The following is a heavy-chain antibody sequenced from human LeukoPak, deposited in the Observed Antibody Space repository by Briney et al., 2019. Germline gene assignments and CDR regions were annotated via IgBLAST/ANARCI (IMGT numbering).Heavy chain of an antibody. CDR3: VRDRGTYRPIDY. D-gene: IGHD1-26*01. CDR1: AFSLNAYN. J-gene: IGHJ4*02. Sequence: PGGPLRLSCAASAFSLNAYNMIWVRQAPGKGLEGVPSISYTGAYIYYVDSVKGRFTISRDNAQNSLYLEMNSLRAEDTAIYYCVRDRGTYRPIDYWGQGTLVTVSS. CDR2: ISYTGAYI. V-gene: IGHV3-21*04.